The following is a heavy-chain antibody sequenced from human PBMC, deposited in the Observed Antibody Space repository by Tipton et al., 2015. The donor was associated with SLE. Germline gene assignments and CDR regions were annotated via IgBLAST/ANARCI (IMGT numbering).Heavy chain of an antibody. CDR3: AKGNSGRGFDY. J-gene: IGHJ4*02. D-gene: IGHD5-12*01. CDR1: GFTFDDYA. Sequence: SLRLSCAASGFTFDDYAMHWVRQAPGKGLEWVSGISWNSGTLTYADSVKGRFTISRDNAKNSLYLQMNSLRPEDTALYYCAKGNSGRGFDYWGQGTLVTVSS. CDR2: ISWNSGTL. V-gene: IGHV3-9*01.